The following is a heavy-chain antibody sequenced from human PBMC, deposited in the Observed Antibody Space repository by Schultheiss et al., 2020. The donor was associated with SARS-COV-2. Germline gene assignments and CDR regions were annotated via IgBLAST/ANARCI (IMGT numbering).Heavy chain of an antibody. J-gene: IGHJ5*02. Sequence: SVKVSCKASGGTFSSYAISWVRQAPGQGLEWMGGIIPIFGTANYAHKFQGRVTITADESTSTAYMELSSLRSEDTAVYYCARDHVLRFLEWRKGWFDPWGQGTLVTVSS. CDR3: ARDHVLRFLEWRKGWFDP. CDR2: IIPIFGTA. CDR1: GGTFSSYA. D-gene: IGHD3-3*01. V-gene: IGHV1-69*13.